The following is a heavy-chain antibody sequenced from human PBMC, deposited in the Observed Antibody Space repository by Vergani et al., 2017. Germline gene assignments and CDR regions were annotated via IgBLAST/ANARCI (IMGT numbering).Heavy chain of an antibody. D-gene: IGHD1-20*01. J-gene: IGHJ5*02. V-gene: IGHV3-23*01. Sequence: EVQLLESGGGLVQPGGSLRLSCAASGFTFSSYAMSWVRQAPGKGLEWVSSIRGSGGRTYYADSVKGRFTISIDNSKNTLYLQMNSLRAEDTAVDYCAKVDNWNDANWFDPWGQGTLVTVSS. CDR3: AKVDNWNDANWFDP. CDR2: IRGSGGRT. CDR1: GFTFSSYA.